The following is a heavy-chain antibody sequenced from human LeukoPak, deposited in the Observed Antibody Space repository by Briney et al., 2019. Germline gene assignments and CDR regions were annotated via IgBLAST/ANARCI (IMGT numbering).Heavy chain of an antibody. J-gene: IGHJ4*02. CDR1: GFTFSSYG. CDR3: ARGQRGYCSGGSCSSCFDY. Sequence: GGSLRLSCAASGFTFSSYGMHWVRQAPGKGLEWVSYISSSGSTIYYADSVKGRFTISRDNAKNSLYLQMNSLRAEDTAVYYCARGQRGYCSGGSCSSCFDYWGQGTLVTVSS. CDR2: ISSSGSTI. D-gene: IGHD2-15*01. V-gene: IGHV3-48*03.